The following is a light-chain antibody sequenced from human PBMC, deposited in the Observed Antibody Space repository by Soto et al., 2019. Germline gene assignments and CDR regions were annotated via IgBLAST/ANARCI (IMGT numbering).Light chain of an antibody. Sequence: IVLTQSPGTLSLSPGERATLSCRATQSVSSSFLAWYQQRPGQAPRLLIFGASNRATGIPDRCSGSGSGTDFSITISRLEPEDCAVYYCQQYGNSITFGGGTKVDIK. CDR3: QQYGNSIT. CDR1: QSVSSSF. CDR2: GAS. J-gene: IGKJ4*01. V-gene: IGKV3-20*01.